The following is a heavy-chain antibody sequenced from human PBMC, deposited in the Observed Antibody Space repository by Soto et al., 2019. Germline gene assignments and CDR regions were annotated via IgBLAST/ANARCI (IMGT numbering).Heavy chain of an antibody. J-gene: IGHJ5*02. CDR2: INHSGST. D-gene: IGHD2-15*01. V-gene: IGHV4-34*01. Sequence: SETLSLTCAVYGGSFIGYYWTWIRQPPWTGLEWIGEINHSGSTNYNPSLKSRVTISVDTSKNQFSLKLTSVTAADTAVYYCARGRIIGPWGRGALVTVSS. CDR3: ARGRIIGP. CDR1: GGSFIGYY.